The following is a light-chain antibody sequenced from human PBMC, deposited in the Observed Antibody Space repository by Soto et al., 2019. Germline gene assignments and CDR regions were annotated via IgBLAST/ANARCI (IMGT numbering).Light chain of an antibody. CDR1: QSVSSN. V-gene: IGKV3-15*01. CDR3: QQYNNWPPLFT. J-gene: IGKJ3*01. Sequence: EIVMTQSPATLSVSPGERATLSCRASQSVSSNLAWYQQKPGQAPRLLIYGASTRATGIPARFSGSGSGTEFTLNISSLQYEDFAVYYCQQYNNWPPLFTFGPGTKVDIK. CDR2: GAS.